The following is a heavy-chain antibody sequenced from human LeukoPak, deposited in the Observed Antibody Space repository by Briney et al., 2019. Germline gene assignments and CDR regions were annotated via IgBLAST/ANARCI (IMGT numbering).Heavy chain of an antibody. Sequence: ASETLSLTCTVSGGSISSYYWSWIRQPPGKGLEWIGYIYFSGSTNYNPSLKSRVTISIDTSKNQFSLKLSSVTAADTAVYYCARVSTDYYYYYGMDVWGQGTTVTVSS. CDR2: IYFSGST. CDR1: GGSISSYY. V-gene: IGHV4-59*08. CDR3: ARVSTDYYYYYGMDV. J-gene: IGHJ6*02. D-gene: IGHD5/OR15-5a*01.